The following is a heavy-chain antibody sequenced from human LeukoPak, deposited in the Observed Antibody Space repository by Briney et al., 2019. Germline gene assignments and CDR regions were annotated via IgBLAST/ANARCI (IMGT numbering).Heavy chain of an antibody. Sequence: ASVKVSCKASGGTFSSYAISWVRQAPGQGLEWMGGIIPIFGTANYAQKFQGRVTITADESTSTAYMELSSLRSEDTAMYYCARHVGIVETTNLDYWGQGTLVTVSS. CDR3: ARHVGIVETTNLDY. V-gene: IGHV1-69*13. D-gene: IGHD1-26*01. J-gene: IGHJ4*02. CDR2: IIPIFGTA. CDR1: GGTFSSYA.